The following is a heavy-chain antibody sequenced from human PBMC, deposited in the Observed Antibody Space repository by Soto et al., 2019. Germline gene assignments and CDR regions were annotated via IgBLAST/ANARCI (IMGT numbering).Heavy chain of an antibody. J-gene: IGHJ5*02. Sequence: QSLTCSFSDATLNSRNYCWGWNSQVPGKGLEWIGHIYVTGAVDYNPSLRDRITISQDTSERQFSLNLRLVTAADTAVYYCARLRIATNNYKWFDPWGQGPLVNVSP. D-gene: IGHD2-21*01. CDR2: IYVTGAV. CDR1: DATLNSRNYC. CDR3: ARLRIATNNYKWFDP. V-gene: IGHV4-31*03.